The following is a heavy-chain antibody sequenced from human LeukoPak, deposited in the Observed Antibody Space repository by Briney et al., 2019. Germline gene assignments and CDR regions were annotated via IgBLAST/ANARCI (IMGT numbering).Heavy chain of an antibody. CDR2: ISSSSSYI. CDR1: GFTFSSYW. V-gene: IGHV3-21*01. J-gene: IGHJ4*02. CDR3: AREYYDFWSGYYGNYFDY. Sequence: GGSLRLSCAASGFTFSSYWMSWVCQAPGKGLEWVSSISSSSSYIYYADSVKGRFTISRDNAKNSLYLQMNSLRAEDTAVYYCAREYYDFWSGYYGNYFDYWGQGTLVTVSS. D-gene: IGHD3-3*01.